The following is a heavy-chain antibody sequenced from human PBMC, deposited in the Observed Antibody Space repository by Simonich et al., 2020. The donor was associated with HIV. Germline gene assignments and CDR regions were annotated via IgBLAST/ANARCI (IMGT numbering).Heavy chain of an antibody. CDR1: GGSLIGYY. J-gene: IGHJ4*02. V-gene: IGHV4-34*01. CDR3: ARRHPTTVTTPYFDY. D-gene: IGHD4-17*01. Sequence: QVQLQQWGAGLLKPSETLSLTCAVSGGSLIGYYWSWIRQPPGKGLAWIGEINHSGSTNYNPSLKSRVTISVDTSKNQFSLKLSSVTAADTAVYYCARRHPTTVTTPYFDYWGQGTLVTVSS. CDR2: INHSGST.